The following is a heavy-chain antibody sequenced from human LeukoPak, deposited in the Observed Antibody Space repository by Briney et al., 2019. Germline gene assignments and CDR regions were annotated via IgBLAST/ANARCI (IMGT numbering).Heavy chain of an antibody. Sequence: SETLSLTCTVSGDSISSSSYCWDWIRQPPGKGLEWIGNIYNGANTHYNPSLKTRITMSVDTSKNQFSLKLSSVTAADTAVYYCASHGDRSRYYFDYWGQGTLVTVSS. J-gene: IGHJ4*02. CDR1: GDSISSSSYC. V-gene: IGHV4-39*01. CDR2: IYNGANT. CDR3: ASHGDRSRYYFDY.